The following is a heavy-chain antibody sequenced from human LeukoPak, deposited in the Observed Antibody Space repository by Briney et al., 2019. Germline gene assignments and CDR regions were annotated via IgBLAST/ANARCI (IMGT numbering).Heavy chain of an antibody. J-gene: IGHJ6*02. D-gene: IGHD3-10*01. CDR3: AKSGSFYYHMDV. V-gene: IGHV3-23*01. CDR2: ISGSGGRT. Sequence: HSGESLRLSCAASGFTFSSYAMSWVRQAPGKGPEWVSAISGSGGRTYYADSVKGRFTISRDNSKNTLYVQMNSLRAEDTAVYYCAKSGSFYYHMDVWGQGTTVTVSS. CDR1: GFTFSSYA.